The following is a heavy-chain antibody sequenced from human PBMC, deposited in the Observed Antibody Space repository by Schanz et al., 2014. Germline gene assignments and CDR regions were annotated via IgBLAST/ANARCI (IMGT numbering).Heavy chain of an antibody. V-gene: IGHV3-NL1*01. CDR3: AKSDAFDI. CDR1: GFIFRSFG. Sequence: QGQLVESGGGVVQPGKSLRLSCATSGFIFRSFGIHWVRQAPGKGLEWVSALSEGGGGTHYADSVKGRFTISRDNAKNTLYLQMNSLRAEDTAVYYCAKSDAFDIWGQGTLVTVSS. CDR2: LSEGGGGT. J-gene: IGHJ3*02.